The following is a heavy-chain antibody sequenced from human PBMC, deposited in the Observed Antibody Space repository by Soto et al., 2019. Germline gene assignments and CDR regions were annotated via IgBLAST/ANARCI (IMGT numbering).Heavy chain of an antibody. Sequence: GASVKVSCKASGYTFTGYYMHWVLQAPGQGLEWMGWINPNSGGTNYAQKFQGWVTMTRDTSISTAYMELSRLRSDDTAVYYCARDARGDEAPMDYWGQGTLVTVSS. CDR3: ARDARGDEAPMDY. CDR2: INPNSGGT. J-gene: IGHJ4*02. D-gene: IGHD3-10*01. CDR1: GYTFTGYY. V-gene: IGHV1-2*04.